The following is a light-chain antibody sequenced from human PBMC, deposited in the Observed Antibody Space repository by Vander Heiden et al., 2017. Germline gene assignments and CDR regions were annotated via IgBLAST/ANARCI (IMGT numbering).Light chain of an antibody. Sequence: IVLTQSPGTLSLSPGERATLSCRASQSVSSSYLAWYQQKPGQAPRLLIYGASSRATGIPDRFSGTASGIGFTLTISRRETVDLALYYCQRCGWEGRLTFGHGTRVDIK. CDR1: QSVSSSY. CDR2: GAS. V-gene: IGKV3-20*01. J-gene: IGKJ3*01. CDR3: QRCGWEGRLT.